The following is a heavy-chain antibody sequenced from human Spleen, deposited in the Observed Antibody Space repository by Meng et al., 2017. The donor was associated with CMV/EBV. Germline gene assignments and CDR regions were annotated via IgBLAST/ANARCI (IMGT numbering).Heavy chain of an antibody. Sequence: LVESVEGLVEPGEALGPFWAASQFTFNSHWMHWVRQAPGKGLVWVSRTNRDGRSTSYADSVKGRFTNSRDNAKSTLYLQMNSLRAEETAVYYCARGVGESLGWEMGYWGQGTLVTVSS. D-gene: IGHD1-26*01. J-gene: IGHJ4*02. CDR1: QFTFNSHW. V-gene: IGHV3-74*01. CDR3: ARGVGESLGWEMGY. CDR2: TNRDGRST.